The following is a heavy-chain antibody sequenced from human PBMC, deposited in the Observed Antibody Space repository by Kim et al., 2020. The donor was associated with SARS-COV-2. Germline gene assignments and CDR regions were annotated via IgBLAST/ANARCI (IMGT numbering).Heavy chain of an antibody. CDR1: GFTFSSYA. D-gene: IGHD6-19*01. Sequence: GGSLRLSCAASGFTFSSYAMSWVRQAPGKGLEWVSVIYSGGSSTYYADSVKGRFTISRDNSKNTLYLQMNSLRAEDTAVYYCAKGPRGWYVEYFQHWGQGTLVTVSS. CDR2: IYSGGSST. CDR3: AKGPRGWYVEYFQH. V-gene: IGHV3-23*03. J-gene: IGHJ1*01.